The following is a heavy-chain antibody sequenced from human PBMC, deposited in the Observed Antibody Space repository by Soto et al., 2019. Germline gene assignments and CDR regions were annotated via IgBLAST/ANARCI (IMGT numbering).Heavy chain of an antibody. Sequence: HVQLVQSGAAVKKPGSSVRVSCKASGGTFSSYAISWVRQAPGQGLEWMGGLIPIFGTANHAQKFQGRVTSTADESTSTAYMELRSLRSEDTAVYYCARGGVVDSFDIWGQGTLVTVSS. D-gene: IGHD2-15*01. CDR1: GGTFSSYA. V-gene: IGHV1-69*12. CDR3: ARGGVVDSFDI. J-gene: IGHJ3*02. CDR2: LIPIFGTA.